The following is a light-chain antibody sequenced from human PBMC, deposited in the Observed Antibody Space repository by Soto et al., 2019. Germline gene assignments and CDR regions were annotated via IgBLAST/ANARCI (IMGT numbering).Light chain of an antibody. Sequence: DIQMTPSPATLSAFVGDRVPITCRARQSLSRWLAWYQQKPGKAPKLLIYKASTGKSGVPARFSGSGSGTEFTLTISSLQPDDFATYYCQHYNSYSEAFGQGSKVDI. J-gene: IGKJ1*01. CDR1: QSLSRW. CDR3: QHYNSYSEA. V-gene: IGKV1-5*03. CDR2: KAS.